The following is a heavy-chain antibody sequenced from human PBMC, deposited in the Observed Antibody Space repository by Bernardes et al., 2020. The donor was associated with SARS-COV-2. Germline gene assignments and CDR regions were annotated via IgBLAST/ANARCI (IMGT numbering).Heavy chain of an antibody. Sequence: GGSLRLSCVASGFTFSRYGMHWVRQAPGKGLEWVAITWHDRRQEYSADFVKGRFTISRDNSRNTLYLQMNSLRVEDTAVYYCVRGPGTAFYLSSFDSWGQGTLVTVSS. J-gene: IGHJ4*02. CDR1: GFTFSRYG. V-gene: IGHV3-33*01. D-gene: IGHD5-18*01. CDR2: TWHDRRQE. CDR3: VRGPGTAFYLSSFDS.